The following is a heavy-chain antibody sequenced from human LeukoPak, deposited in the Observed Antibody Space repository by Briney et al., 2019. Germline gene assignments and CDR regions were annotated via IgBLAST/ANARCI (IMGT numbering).Heavy chain of an antibody. V-gene: IGHV4-39*01. CDR3: ARCYSSGWGTRYYYYMDV. CDR1: GGSISSSSYY. J-gene: IGHJ6*03. Sequence: SETLSLTCTVSGGSISSSSYYWGWIRQPPGKGLECIGSIYYSGRNYYNPSLKSRVTISVETSKNQFSLKLSSVTAADTAVYYCARCYSSGWGTRYYYYMDVWGKGTTVTISS. D-gene: IGHD6-19*01. CDR2: IYYSGRN.